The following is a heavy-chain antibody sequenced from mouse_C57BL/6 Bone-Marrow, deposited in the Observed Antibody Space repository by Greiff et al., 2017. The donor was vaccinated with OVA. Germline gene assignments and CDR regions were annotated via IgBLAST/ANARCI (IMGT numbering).Heavy chain of an antibody. D-gene: IGHD1-1*01. V-gene: IGHV1-53*01. J-gene: IGHJ1*03. CDR3: ARDLTTVVARYFDV. CDR2: INPSNGGT. Sequence: QVQLQQPGTELVKPGASVKLSCKASGYTFTSYWMHWVKQRPGQGLEWIGNINPSNGGTNYNEKFKSKATLTVDKSSSTAYMQLSSLTSEDSAVYYCARDLTTVVARYFDVWGTGTTVTVSS. CDR1: GYTFTSYW.